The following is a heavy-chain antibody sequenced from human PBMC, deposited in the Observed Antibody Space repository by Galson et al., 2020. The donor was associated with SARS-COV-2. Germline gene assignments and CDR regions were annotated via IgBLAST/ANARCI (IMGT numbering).Heavy chain of an antibody. CDR3: AKKWGSGSSWFDP. V-gene: IGHV3-23*01. J-gene: IGHJ5*02. D-gene: IGHD6-6*01. CDR2: ISGSGDDT. CDR1: GLTFSNSA. Sequence: GSLRLSCAASGLTFSNSAMTWVRQAPGKGLEWVSAISGSGDDTYYTDSVKGRFTISRDNSKNTLYLQMNSLRVEDTAVYYCAKKWGSGSSWFDPWGQGTLVTVSS.